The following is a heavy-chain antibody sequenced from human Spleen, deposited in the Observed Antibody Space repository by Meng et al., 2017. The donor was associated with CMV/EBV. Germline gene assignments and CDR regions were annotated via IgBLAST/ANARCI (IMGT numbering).Heavy chain of an antibody. D-gene: IGHD5-12*01. CDR2: INWNSGSF. CDR3: AKDRLRWATSLLNAFDM. J-gene: IGHJ3*02. CDR1: GFNFDDYA. V-gene: IGHV3-9*01. Sequence: GGSLRLSCEVSGFNFDDYAMHWVRQAPGKGLEWVSGINWNSGSFDYADSVKGRFTISRDTAKKSLYLQMDSLRPEDTAFYYCAKDRLRWATSLLNAFDMWGQGTLVTVSS.